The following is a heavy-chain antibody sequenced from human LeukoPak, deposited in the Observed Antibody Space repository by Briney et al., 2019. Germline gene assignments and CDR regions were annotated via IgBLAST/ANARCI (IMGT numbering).Heavy chain of an antibody. D-gene: IGHD1/OR15-1a*01. V-gene: IGHV4-34*01. CDR2: INHSGST. Sequence: SETLSLTCAVYGGSFSGYYWSWIRQLPGKGLEWIGEINHSGSTNYNPSLKSRVTISVDTSKNQFSLKLSSVTAADTAVYYCARKPIINNAWYYFDCWGQGIMVAVSS. J-gene: IGHJ4*02. CDR3: ARKPIINNAWYYFDC. CDR1: GGSFSGYY.